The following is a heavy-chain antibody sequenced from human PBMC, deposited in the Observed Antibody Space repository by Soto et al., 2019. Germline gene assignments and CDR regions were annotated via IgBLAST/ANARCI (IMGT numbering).Heavy chain of an antibody. J-gene: IGHJ4*02. D-gene: IGHD1-26*01. CDR2: VRSDGDTT. V-gene: IGHV3-23*01. CDR3: AKGKGVGATPDGANC. CDR1: GFTFSSFG. Sequence: EVQELESGGGLVQPGGSLRLSCAASGFTFSSFGMNWVRQAPGKGLEWVSGVRSDGDTTYNAESVKGRFTVSRDTSKNTVYLQMNSLRAEDTAVYYCAKGKGVGATPDGANCWGQGTPVTVSS.